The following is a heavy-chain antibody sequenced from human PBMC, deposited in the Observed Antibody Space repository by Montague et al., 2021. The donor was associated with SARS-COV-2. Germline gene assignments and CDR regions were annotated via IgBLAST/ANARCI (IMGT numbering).Heavy chain of an antibody. Sequence: ETLSLTCAVSGGSISSNNWWSWVRQPPGKGLEWIGEIHHIGSTNYNPSLKGRVTISVDKYKNQFYLKMSSLTAADTVVYWCARNGLYSLDYWGQGTLVTVSS. CDR1: GGSISSNNW. V-gene: IGHV4-4*01. CDR3: ARNGLYSLDY. CDR2: IHHIGST. D-gene: IGHD2-21*01. J-gene: IGHJ4*02.